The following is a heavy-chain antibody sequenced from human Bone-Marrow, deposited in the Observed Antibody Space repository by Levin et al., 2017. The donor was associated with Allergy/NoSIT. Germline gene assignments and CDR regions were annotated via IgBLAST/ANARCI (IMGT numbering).Heavy chain of an antibody. CDR1: GFTFSSYG. CDR3: ARVSQSGGGRYFDY. D-gene: IGHD2-8*02. V-gene: IGHV3-33*01. J-gene: IGHJ4*02. Sequence: PGGSLRLSCAASGFTFSSYGMHWVRQAPGKGLEWVAVIWYDGSNKYYADSVKGRFTISRDNSKNTLYLQMNSLRAEDTAVYYCARVSQSGGGRYFDYWGQGTLVTVSS. CDR2: IWYDGSNK.